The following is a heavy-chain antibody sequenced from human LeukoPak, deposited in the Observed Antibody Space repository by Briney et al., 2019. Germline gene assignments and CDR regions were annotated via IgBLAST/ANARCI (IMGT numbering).Heavy chain of an antibody. CDR3: AKDRSGSSRKPVFDY. CDR1: GFTFSSYG. Sequence: PGGSLRLSCAASGFTFSSYGMHWVRQAPGKGLEWVAFIRYDGSNKYYADSVKGRFTISRDNSKNTLYLQMNSLRAEDTAVCYCAKDRSGSSRKPVFDYWGQRTLVTVSS. V-gene: IGHV3-30*02. D-gene: IGHD1-26*01. J-gene: IGHJ4*02. CDR2: IRYDGSNK.